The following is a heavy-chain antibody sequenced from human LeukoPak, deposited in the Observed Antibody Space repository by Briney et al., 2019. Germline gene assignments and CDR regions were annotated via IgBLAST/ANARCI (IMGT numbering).Heavy chain of an antibody. Sequence: PGRSLRLSCAASGFTFSSYGMHWVRQAPGKGLEWVAVISYDGSNKYYADSVKGRFTISRDNSKNTLYLQMNSLRAEDTAVYYCAKDRGVVAAPYYYYYGMDVWGQGTTVTVSS. CDR2: ISYDGSNK. CDR3: AKDRGVVAAPYYYYYGMDV. J-gene: IGHJ6*02. D-gene: IGHD2-15*01. CDR1: GFTFSSYG. V-gene: IGHV3-30*18.